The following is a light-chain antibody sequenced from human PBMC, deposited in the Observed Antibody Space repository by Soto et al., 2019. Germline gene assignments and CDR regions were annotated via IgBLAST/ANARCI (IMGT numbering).Light chain of an antibody. CDR3: QQYGYSPIT. CDR2: AAS. J-gene: IGKJ5*01. Sequence: EIVLTQSPGTLSLSRGERAALSCRGSQSVSSSHLAWYRHKPGQAPRLLIYAASSRATGSPDRFSGGGSGTDFTLTISRLEPEDFAVYYCQQYGYSPITFGQGTRLEIK. V-gene: IGKV3-20*01. CDR1: QSVSSSH.